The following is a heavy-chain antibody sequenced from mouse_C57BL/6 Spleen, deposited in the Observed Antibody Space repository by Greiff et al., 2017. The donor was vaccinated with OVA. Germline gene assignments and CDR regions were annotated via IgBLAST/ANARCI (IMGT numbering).Heavy chain of an antibody. CDR2: ISSGGDYI. V-gene: IGHV5-9-1*02. CDR1: GFTFSSYA. J-gene: IGHJ1*03. D-gene: IGHD2-1*01. Sequence: EVKVVESGEGLVKPGGSLKLSCAASGFTFSSYAMSWVRQTPEKRLEWVAYISSGGDYIYYADTVKGRFTISRDNARNTLYLQMSSLKSEDTAMYYCTRGGGNYDWYFDVWGTGTTVTVSS. CDR3: TRGGGNYDWYFDV.